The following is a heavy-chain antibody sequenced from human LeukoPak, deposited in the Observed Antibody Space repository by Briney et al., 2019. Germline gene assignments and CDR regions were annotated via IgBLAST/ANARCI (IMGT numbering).Heavy chain of an antibody. Sequence: PSQTLSLTCAISGDSASSNSDAWNWIRQSPSRGLEWLRRTYYRSKWYNDYAVSVKSRITINPDTSKNQFSLQLNSVTPEDTAVYYCARGSGWYPRYYYYGMDVWGQGTTVTVSS. CDR3: ARGSGWYPRYYYYGMDV. V-gene: IGHV6-1*01. CDR2: TYYRSKWYN. D-gene: IGHD6-19*01. CDR1: GDSASSNSDA. J-gene: IGHJ6*02.